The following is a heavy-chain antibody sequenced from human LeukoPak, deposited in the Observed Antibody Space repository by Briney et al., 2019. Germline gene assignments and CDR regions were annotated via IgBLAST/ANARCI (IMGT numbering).Heavy chain of an antibody. J-gene: IGHJ6*02. CDR3: ARVEGVLQYCYGMDV. CDR2: INSDGSST. V-gene: IGHV3-74*01. Sequence: GGSLRLSCAASGFTFSNYWMHWVRQVPGQGLVWVSRINSDGSSTNYADSVKGRFTMSRDNAKNMVYLQMDSLRAEDTAVYYCARVEGVLQYCYGMDVWGQGTTVTVS. D-gene: IGHD2/OR15-2a*01. CDR1: GFTFSNYW.